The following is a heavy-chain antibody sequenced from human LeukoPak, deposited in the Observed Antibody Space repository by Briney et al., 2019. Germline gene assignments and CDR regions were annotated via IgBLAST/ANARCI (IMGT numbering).Heavy chain of an antibody. CDR1: GGSISSGDYY. CDR2: IYYSGST. V-gene: IGHV4-39*07. CDR3: ACRDYYDSSGYYYEYDY. J-gene: IGHJ4*02. D-gene: IGHD3-22*01. Sequence: PSETLSLTCTVSGGSISSGDYYWGWIRQPPGKGLEWIGSIYYSGSTYYNPSLKSRVTISVDTSKNQFSLKLSSVTAADTAVYYCACRDYYDSSGYYYEYDYWGQGTLVTVSS.